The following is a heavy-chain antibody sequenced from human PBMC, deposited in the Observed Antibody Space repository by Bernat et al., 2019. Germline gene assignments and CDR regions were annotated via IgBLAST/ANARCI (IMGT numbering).Heavy chain of an antibody. CDR3: ARGARHIAARPRGVKY. J-gene: IGHJ4*02. CDR2: ISAYNGNT. Sequence: QVQLVQSGAEAKKPGASGKVSCKASGYTFTSYGISWVRQAPGQGLEWMGWISAYNGNTNYAQKLQGRVTMTTDTSTSTAYKELRSLRSDDTTVYYCARGARHIAARPRGVKYWGQGTLVTVSS. V-gene: IGHV1-18*01. CDR1: GYTFTSYG. D-gene: IGHD6-6*01.